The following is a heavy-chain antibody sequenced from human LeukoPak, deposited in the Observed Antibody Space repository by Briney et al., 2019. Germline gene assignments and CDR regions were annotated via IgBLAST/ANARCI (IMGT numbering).Heavy chain of an antibody. CDR1: GGTFISYA. J-gene: IGHJ3*02. D-gene: IGHD3-10*01. CDR2: IIPIFGTA. V-gene: IGHV1-69*15. CDR3: ARQGLGNAFDI. Sequence: ASVKVSCKASGGTFISYAISWVRQAPGQGLEWMGRIIPIFGTANYAQKFQGRVTITPDESTSTAYMELSSLRSEDTAVYYCARQGLGNAFDIWGQGTMVTVSS.